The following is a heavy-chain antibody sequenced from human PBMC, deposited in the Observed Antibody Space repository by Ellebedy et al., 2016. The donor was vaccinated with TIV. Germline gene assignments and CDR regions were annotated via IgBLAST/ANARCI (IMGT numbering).Heavy chain of an antibody. Sequence: SLKISCAASGFTSDDYAMHRVRQAPGKGLEWVSGISWRGHYIGYADSVRGRFTISRGNAKNSLYLQMNSLRIEDTAVYYCTKDLLRGIWGGSGRDYWGQGTLVTVSS. D-gene: IGHD7-27*01. CDR2: ISWRGHYI. V-gene: IGHV3-9*02. J-gene: IGHJ4*02. CDR3: TKDLLRGIWGGSGRDY. CDR1: GFTSDDYA.